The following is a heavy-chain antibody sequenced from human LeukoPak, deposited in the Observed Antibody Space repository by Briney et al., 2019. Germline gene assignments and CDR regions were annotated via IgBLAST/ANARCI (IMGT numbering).Heavy chain of an antibody. CDR2: IIPIFGTA. J-gene: IGHJ4*02. D-gene: IGHD3-10*01. V-gene: IGHV1-69*13. CDR1: GGTFSSYA. Sequence: GASVKVSCKASGGTFSSYAISWVRQAPGQGLEWMGGIIPIFGTANYAQKFQGRVTITADESTSTAYMEPSSLRSEDTAVYYRARTADYYGSGSYSDYWGQGTLVTVSS. CDR3: ARTADYYGSGSYSDY.